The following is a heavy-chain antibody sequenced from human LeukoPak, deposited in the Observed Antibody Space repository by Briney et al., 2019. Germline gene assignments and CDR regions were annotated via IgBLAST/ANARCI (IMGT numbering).Heavy chain of an antibody. CDR3: ARHGPTEAFDI. CDR2: IYHSGST. V-gene: IGHV4-38-2*02. CDR1: GYSISSGYF. J-gene: IGHJ3*02. Sequence: SETLSLTCTVSGYSISSGYFWGWIRQPPGKGLEWIGSIYHSGSTNYNPSLKSRVTISVDTSKNQFSLKLSSVTAADTAVYYCARHGPTEAFDIWGQGTMVTVSS. D-gene: IGHD4-11*01.